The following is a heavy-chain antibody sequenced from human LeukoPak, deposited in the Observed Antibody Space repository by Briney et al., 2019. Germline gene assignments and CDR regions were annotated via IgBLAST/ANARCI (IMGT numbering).Heavy chain of an antibody. D-gene: IGHD6-13*01. CDR3: ARAIAAAGQEFDY. CDR1: SVSITRSDYY. Sequence: PSETLSFTCTVSSVSITRSDYYWDWIRQTPGKGLEWIGSIYYSGSTYYNPSLKSRVTISVDTSKNQFSLKLSSVTAADTAVYYCARAIAAAGQEFDYWGQGTLVTVSS. J-gene: IGHJ4*02. V-gene: IGHV4-39*07. CDR2: IYYSGST.